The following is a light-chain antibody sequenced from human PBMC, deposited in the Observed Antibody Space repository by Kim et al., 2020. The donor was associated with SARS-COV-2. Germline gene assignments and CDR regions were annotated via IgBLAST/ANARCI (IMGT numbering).Light chain of an antibody. J-gene: IGLJ2*01. CDR3: QVWDSSSDHRVV. Sequence: SYELTQPPSVSVAPGKTARLSCGGNSVGSKSVHWYQQKSGQAPVLVICYDSDRRSGIPERFSGSNSGNTATPTISRVEAGDEADYYCQVWDSSSDHRVVFGGGTQLTVL. CDR1: SVGSKS. V-gene: IGLV3-21*04. CDR2: YDS.